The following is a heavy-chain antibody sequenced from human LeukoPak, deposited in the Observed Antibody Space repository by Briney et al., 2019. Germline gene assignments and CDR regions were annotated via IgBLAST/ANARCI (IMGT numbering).Heavy chain of an antibody. CDR2: IIPILGIA. Sequence: GASVKVSCKASGGTFSSYAISWVRQAPGQGLEWMGRIIPILGIANYAQKFQGRVTITADKSTSTAYMELSSLRSEDTAVYYCARDTAANIHFQHWGQGTLVTVSS. V-gene: IGHV1-69*04. CDR3: ARDTAANIHFQH. D-gene: IGHD2-15*01. CDR1: GGTFSSYA. J-gene: IGHJ1*01.